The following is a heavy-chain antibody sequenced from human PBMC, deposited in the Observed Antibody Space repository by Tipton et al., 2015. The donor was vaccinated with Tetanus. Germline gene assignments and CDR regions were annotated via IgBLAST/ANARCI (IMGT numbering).Heavy chain of an antibody. CDR1: GFTFDDYA. Sequence: SLRLSCAASGFTFDDYAMHWVRQAPGKGLEWVSGISWNSGSIGYADSVKGRFTISRDNAKNSLYLQMNSLRAEDTAVYYCARGPVAGPFDYWGQGTLVTVSS. CDR2: ISWNSGSI. V-gene: IGHV3-9*01. J-gene: IGHJ4*02. CDR3: ARGPVAGPFDY. D-gene: IGHD6-19*01.